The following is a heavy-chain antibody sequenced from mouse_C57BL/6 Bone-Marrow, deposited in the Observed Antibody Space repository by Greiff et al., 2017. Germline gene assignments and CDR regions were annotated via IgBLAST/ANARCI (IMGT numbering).Heavy chain of an antibody. CDR2: IDPSDSYT. V-gene: IGHV1-50*01. CDR1: GYTFTSYW. Sequence: VQLQQPGAELVKPGALVKLSCKASGYTFTSYWMQWLKQRPGQGLEWIGEIDPSDSYTNYNQKFKGKATLTVDTSSSTAYMQLSSLTSEDSAVYYCAIYFDYWGQGTTLTVSS. J-gene: IGHJ2*01. CDR3: AIYFDY.